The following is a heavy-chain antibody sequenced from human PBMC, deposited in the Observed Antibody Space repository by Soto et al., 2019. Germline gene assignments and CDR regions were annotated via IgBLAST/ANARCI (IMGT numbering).Heavy chain of an antibody. CDR3: ASQNQGYCSSTSCHATFDY. V-gene: IGHV1-69*13. Sequence: VASVKVSCKASGGTFSSYAISWVRQAPGQGLEWMGGIIPIFGTANYAQKFQGRVTITADESTSTAYMELSSLRSEDTAVYYCASQNQGYCSSTSCHATFDYWGQGTLVTVSS. D-gene: IGHD2-2*01. J-gene: IGHJ4*02. CDR2: IIPIFGTA. CDR1: GGTFSSYA.